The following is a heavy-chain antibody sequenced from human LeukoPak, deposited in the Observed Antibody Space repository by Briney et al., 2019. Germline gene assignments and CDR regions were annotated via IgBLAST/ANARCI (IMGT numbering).Heavy chain of an antibody. CDR2: ISAYNGNT. D-gene: IGHD3-22*01. Sequence: ASVKVSCKASGYTFTSYGISWVRQAPGQGLEWMGRISAYNGNTNYAQKLQGRVTMTTDTSTSTAYMELRSLRSDDTAVYYCARGRGMHYDSSGRPLDYWGQGTLVTVSS. J-gene: IGHJ4*02. V-gene: IGHV1-18*01. CDR3: ARGRGMHYDSSGRPLDY. CDR1: GYTFTSYG.